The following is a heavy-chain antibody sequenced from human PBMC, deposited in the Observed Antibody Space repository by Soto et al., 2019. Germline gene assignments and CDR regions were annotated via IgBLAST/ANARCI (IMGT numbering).Heavy chain of an antibody. CDR2: IKSKTDGGTT. Sequence: GGSLRLSCAASGFTFSNAWMSWVRQAPGKGLEWVGRIKSKTDGGTTDYAAPVKGRFTISRDDSKNTLYLQMNSLKTEDTAVYYCTTGGGITMVREIDYWGQGTLVTVSS. CDR1: GFTFSNAW. J-gene: IGHJ4*02. V-gene: IGHV3-15*01. CDR3: TTGGGITMVREIDY. D-gene: IGHD3-10*01.